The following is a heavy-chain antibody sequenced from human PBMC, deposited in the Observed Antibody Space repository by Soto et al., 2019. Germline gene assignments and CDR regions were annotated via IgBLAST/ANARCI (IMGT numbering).Heavy chain of an antibody. J-gene: IGHJ4*02. CDR1: GGSISSYY. CDR2: IYYSGST. V-gene: IGHV4-59*01. D-gene: IGHD3-22*01. Sequence: GPGPWAPSETLSLTCTVSGGSISSYYWSWIRQPPGKGLEWIGYIYYSGSTNYNPSLKSRVTISVDTSKNQFSLKLSSVTAADTAVYYCARVRLTYYYDSSGYLFDYWGQGTLVTVSS. CDR3: ARVRLTYYYDSSGYLFDY.